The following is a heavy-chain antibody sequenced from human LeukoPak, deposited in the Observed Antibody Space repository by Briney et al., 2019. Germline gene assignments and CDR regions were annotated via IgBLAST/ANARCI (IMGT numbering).Heavy chain of an antibody. D-gene: IGHD1-26*01. CDR2: IGTAGDT. J-gene: IGHJ6*02. V-gene: IGHV3-13*01. CDR3: ARAPMGGAYMGMDV. Sequence: GGSLRLSCAASGFTFSSYDMHWVRQATGKGLEWVSAIGTAGDTYYPGSVRGRFTISRANAKNSLYLQMNSPRAEDTAVYYCARAPMGGAYMGMDVWGQGTTVTVSS. CDR1: GFTFSSYD.